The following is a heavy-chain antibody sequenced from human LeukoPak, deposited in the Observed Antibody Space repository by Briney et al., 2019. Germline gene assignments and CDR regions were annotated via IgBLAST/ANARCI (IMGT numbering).Heavy chain of an antibody. Sequence: SETPSLTCTVSGGSISSYYWSWIRQPAGKGLEWIGRIYTSGSTNYNPSLKSRVTMSVDTSKNQVSLKLRSVTAADTAVYYCARGIVVVPAATYFDNWGQGTLVTVSS. J-gene: IGHJ4*02. D-gene: IGHD2-2*01. CDR2: IYTSGST. V-gene: IGHV4-4*07. CDR1: GGSISSYY. CDR3: ARGIVVVPAATYFDN.